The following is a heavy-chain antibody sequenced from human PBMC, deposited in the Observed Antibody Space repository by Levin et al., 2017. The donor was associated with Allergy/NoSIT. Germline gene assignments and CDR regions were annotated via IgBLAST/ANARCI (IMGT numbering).Heavy chain of an antibody. D-gene: IGHD3-22*01. V-gene: IGHV3-23*01. Sequence: PGGSLRLSCAASGFTFSSYAMSWVRQAPGKGLEWVSAIGGSDASTYYADSVRGRFTISRDNSKNTLYLQMDSLRAEDTAVYYCAKGGYYESSGYRGRLVYWGQGTPVTVSS. CDR2: IGGSDAST. CDR1: GFTFSSYA. J-gene: IGHJ4*02. CDR3: AKGGYYESSGYRGRLVY.